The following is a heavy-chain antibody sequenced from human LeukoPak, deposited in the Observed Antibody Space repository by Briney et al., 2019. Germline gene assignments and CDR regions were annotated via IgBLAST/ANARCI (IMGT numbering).Heavy chain of an antibody. Sequence: ASVKVSCKASGHTFTSYGISWVRQAPGQGLEWMGWISAYNGNTNYAQKLQGRVTMTTDTSTSTAYMELRSLRSDDTAVYYCASSLRLGELSFSLFDYWGQGTLVTVSS. V-gene: IGHV1-18*01. CDR3: ASSLRLGELSFSLFDY. CDR2: ISAYNGNT. J-gene: IGHJ4*02. D-gene: IGHD3-16*02. CDR1: GHTFTSYG.